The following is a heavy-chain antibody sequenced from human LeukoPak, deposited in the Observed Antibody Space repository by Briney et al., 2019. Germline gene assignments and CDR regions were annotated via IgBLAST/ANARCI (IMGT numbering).Heavy chain of an antibody. CDR1: RFTFSSYA. Sequence: GGSLRLSCSASRFTFSSYAMHWVRQAPGKGLEYVSAISSNGGSTYYADSVKGRFTISRDNSKNTLYLQMSSLRAEDTAVYYCVKLDRYGDYDYFQHWGQGTLVTVSS. D-gene: IGHD4-17*01. V-gene: IGHV3-64D*06. CDR3: VKLDRYGDYDYFQH. J-gene: IGHJ1*01. CDR2: ISSNGGST.